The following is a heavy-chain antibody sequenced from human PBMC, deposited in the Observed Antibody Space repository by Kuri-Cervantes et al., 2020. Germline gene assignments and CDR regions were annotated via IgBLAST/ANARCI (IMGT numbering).Heavy chain of an antibody. V-gene: IGHV4-61*01. CDR1: GGSISSGNYY. J-gene: IGHJ6*02. CDR2: IYYSGST. CDR3: ARGLDYDFWSGYYTPYGMDV. D-gene: IGHD3-3*01. Sequence: SETLSLTCTVSGGSISSGNYYWSWIRQPPGKGLEWIGYIYYSGSTNYNPSLKSRVTISVDTSKNQFSLKLSSVTAADTAVYYCARGLDYDFWSGYYTPYGMDVWGQGTTVTVSS.